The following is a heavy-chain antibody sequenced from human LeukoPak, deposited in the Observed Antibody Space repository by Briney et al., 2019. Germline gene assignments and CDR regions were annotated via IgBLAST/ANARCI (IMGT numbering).Heavy chain of an antibody. CDR1: VYAFTRHN. CDR3: ARDNSVGGYAWWFYP. CDR2: INPSGSST. D-gene: IGHD3-16*01. J-gene: IGHJ5*02. V-gene: IGHV1-46*01. Sequence: ASVTVSCTSSVYAFTRHNMHWVRQAPAQGGEWMELINPSGSSTIYAQKFQGRGTMTSDMSTSTDYTELSRLRPEGTAVYYCARDNSVGGYAWWFYPWGQRALGTASS.